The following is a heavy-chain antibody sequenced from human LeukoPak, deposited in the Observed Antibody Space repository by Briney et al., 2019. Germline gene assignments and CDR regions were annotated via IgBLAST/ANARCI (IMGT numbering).Heavy chain of an antibody. CDR3: ARDRDYGDYPDAFDI. CDR2: ISYDGSNK. Sequence: GGSLRLSCAASGFTFSSYAMHWVRQAPGKGLEWVAVISYDGSNKYYADSVKGRFTISRDNSKNTLYLQMNSLRAVDTAVYYCARDRDYGDYPDAFDIWGQGTMVTVSS. CDR1: GFTFSSYA. V-gene: IGHV3-30*04. J-gene: IGHJ3*02. D-gene: IGHD4-17*01.